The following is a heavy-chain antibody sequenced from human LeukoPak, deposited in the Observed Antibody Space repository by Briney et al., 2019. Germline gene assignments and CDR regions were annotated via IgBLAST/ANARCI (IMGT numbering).Heavy chain of an antibody. D-gene: IGHD6-19*01. CDR2: IYYSGST. J-gene: IGHJ5*02. V-gene: IGHV4-59*05. CDR1: GASMSSFY. CDR3: ARHGYSSGWYSAGGWFDP. Sequence: SETLSLTCTVSGASMSSFYWSWIRQPPGKGLEWIGSIYYSGSTYYNPSLKSQVTISVDTSKNQFSLKLSSVTAADTAVYYCARHGYSSGWYSAGGWFDPWGQGTLVTVSS.